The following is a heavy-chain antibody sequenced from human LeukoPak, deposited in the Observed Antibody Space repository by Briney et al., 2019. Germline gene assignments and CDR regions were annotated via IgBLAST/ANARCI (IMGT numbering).Heavy chain of an antibody. CDR3: ARPDYYDSSEGTDY. CDR1: GFTFSDYY. Sequence: GGSLRLSCAASGFTFSDYYMSWIRQAPGKGLEWVSYISSSGNTIYYADSVKGRFTISRDSAKNSLHLQMNSLRAEDTDVYYCARPDYYDSSEGTDYWGQGTLVTVSS. V-gene: IGHV3-11*01. D-gene: IGHD3-22*01. J-gene: IGHJ4*02. CDR2: ISSSGNTI.